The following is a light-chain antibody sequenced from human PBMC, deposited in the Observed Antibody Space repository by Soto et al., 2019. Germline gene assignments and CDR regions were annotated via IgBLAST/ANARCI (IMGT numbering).Light chain of an antibody. Sequence: DIQMTQSPSTLSGSVGDRVTITCRASQTISSWLAWYQQKPGKAPKLLIYGALTLQSGVPSRFSGSGSGTYFTLTISSLQPEDFATYYCQQSHSTPITFGQGTRLEI. J-gene: IGKJ5*01. V-gene: IGKV1-39*01. CDR2: GAL. CDR1: QTISSW. CDR3: QQSHSTPIT.